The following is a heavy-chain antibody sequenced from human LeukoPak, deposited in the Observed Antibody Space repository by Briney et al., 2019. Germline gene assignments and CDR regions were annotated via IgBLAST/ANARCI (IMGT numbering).Heavy chain of an antibody. CDR2: ISSSSTI. J-gene: IGHJ4*02. CDR1: GFTFSSYS. Sequence: GGSLRLSCAASGFTFSSYSMNWVRQAPGKGLEWVSYISSSSTIYYADSVKGRFTISRDNAKNSLYLQMNSPRAEDTAVYYCARERSTMVRGVIINYFDYWGQGTLVTVSS. D-gene: IGHD3-10*01. V-gene: IGHV3-48*01. CDR3: ARERSTMVRGVIINYFDY.